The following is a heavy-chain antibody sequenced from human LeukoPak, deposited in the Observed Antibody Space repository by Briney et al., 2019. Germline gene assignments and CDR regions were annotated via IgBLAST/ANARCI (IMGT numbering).Heavy chain of an antibody. CDR1: GFTFSSYW. D-gene: IGHD6-19*01. CDR2: INHNGNVN. V-gene: IGHV3-7*03. Sequence: GGSLRLSCAASGFTFSSYWMNWARQAPGKGLEWVASINHNGNVNYYVDSVKGRFTISRDNAKNSLYLQMNSLGAEDTAVYYCARDRREQWLSVDYWGQGTLVTVSS. J-gene: IGHJ4*02. CDR3: ARDRREQWLSVDY.